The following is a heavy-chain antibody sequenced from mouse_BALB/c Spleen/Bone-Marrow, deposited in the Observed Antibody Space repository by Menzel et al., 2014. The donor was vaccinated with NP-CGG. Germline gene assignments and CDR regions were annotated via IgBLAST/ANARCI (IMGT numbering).Heavy chain of an antibody. CDR2: IWGDGST. CDR3: ARGEDYDDYYAMDY. V-gene: IGHV2-6-7*01. Sequence: VKLVESGPGLVAPSQSLSITCTVSGFSLTGYGVNWVRQPPGKGLEWLGMIWGDGSTDYNSALKSRLSISKDDSKSQVFLKMNSLQTDDTARYYCARGEDYDDYYAMDYWGQGTSVTVSS. J-gene: IGHJ4*01. D-gene: IGHD2-4*01. CDR1: GFSLTGYG.